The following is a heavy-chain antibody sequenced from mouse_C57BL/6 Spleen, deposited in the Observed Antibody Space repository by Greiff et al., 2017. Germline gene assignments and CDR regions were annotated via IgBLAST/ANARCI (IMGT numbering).Heavy chain of an antibody. J-gene: IGHJ1*03. Sequence: VQLQQPGAELVMPGASVKLSCKASGYTFTSYWMHWVKQRPGQGLEWIGEIEPSDSYTNYNQKFKGKSTLTVDKSSSTAYMQLSSLTSEDSAVYYCARGDYYYGSSYGGYFDVWGTGTTVTVSS. D-gene: IGHD1-1*01. CDR2: IEPSDSYT. CDR1: GYTFTSYW. V-gene: IGHV1-69*01. CDR3: ARGDYYYGSSYGGYFDV.